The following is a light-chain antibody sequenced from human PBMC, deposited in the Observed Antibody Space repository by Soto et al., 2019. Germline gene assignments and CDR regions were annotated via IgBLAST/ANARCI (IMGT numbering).Light chain of an antibody. CDR2: DAS. Sequence: AIQLTQSPSSLSASVGDRVSITCRASQGISSALAWYQHKPGKAPKILIYDASSLQSGDPSRISGSESGTECTLTISSLQPEDFATYYCQQLKTYPFTFGQGTRLEIK. V-gene: IGKV1-13*02. CDR1: QGISSA. J-gene: IGKJ5*01. CDR3: QQLKTYPFT.